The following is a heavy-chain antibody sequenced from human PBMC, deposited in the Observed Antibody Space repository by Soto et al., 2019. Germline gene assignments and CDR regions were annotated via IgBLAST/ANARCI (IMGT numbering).Heavy chain of an antibody. CDR2: IVPIVDTS. CDR1: GGPFSSYA. CDR3: VRVVAIPGYPDN. J-gene: IGHJ4*02. D-gene: IGHD5-12*01. Sequence: QVQLVQSGAEVRQPASSVKVSCKTSGGPFSSYAISWVRQAPGHGLEWMGGIVPIVDTSTYAQKFQGRVTITADESTSTAYMELSSLRSDDTAIYYCVRVVAIPGYPDNWGQGTLVTVSS. V-gene: IGHV1-69*12.